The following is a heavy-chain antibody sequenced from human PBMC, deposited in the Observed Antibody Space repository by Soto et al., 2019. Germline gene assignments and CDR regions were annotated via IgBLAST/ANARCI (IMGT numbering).Heavy chain of an antibody. V-gene: IGHV3-21*06. CDR2: ISSSSAYI. CDR3: ARDGLTFGGD. J-gene: IGHJ4*02. Sequence: EVHLVEAGGGLVKPGGSLTLWCAASGFTFGSFTLNWVRQAPGKGLEWVSSISSSSAYIYYAESVKGRFTISRDNARSTLYLQMNSLRLDDTAVYFCARDGLTFGGDWGQGTLVAVSS. D-gene: IGHD3-16*01. CDR1: GFTFGSFT.